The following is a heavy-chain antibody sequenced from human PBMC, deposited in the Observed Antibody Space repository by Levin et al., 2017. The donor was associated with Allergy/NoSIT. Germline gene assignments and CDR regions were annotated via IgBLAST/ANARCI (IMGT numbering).Heavy chain of an antibody. Sequence: PGGSLRLSCTVSGGSISNYYWSWIRQPPGKGLEWVGYIYYSGSTSYNPSLKSRVTISLDTSKNQFSLKLSSVTAADTAVYYCARDSVSSAYYAGTFDIWGQGTMVTVSS. CDR2: IYYSGST. J-gene: IGHJ3*02. V-gene: IGHV4-59*01. D-gene: IGHD3-22*01. CDR3: ARDSVSSAYYAGTFDI. CDR1: GGSISNYY.